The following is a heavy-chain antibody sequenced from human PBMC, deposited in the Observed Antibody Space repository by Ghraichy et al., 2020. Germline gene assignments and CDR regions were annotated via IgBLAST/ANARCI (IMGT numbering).Heavy chain of an antibody. CDR1: GGTFSSYA. CDR3: ARVSYYDSSGSPSYYFDY. V-gene: IGHV1-69*13. J-gene: IGHJ4*02. Sequence: SVKVSCKASGGTFSSYAISWVRQAPGQGLEWMGGIIPIFGTANYAQKFQGRVTITADESTSTAYMELSSLRSEDTAVYYCARVSYYDSSGSPSYYFDYWGQGTLVTVSS. CDR2: IIPIFGTA. D-gene: IGHD3-22*01.